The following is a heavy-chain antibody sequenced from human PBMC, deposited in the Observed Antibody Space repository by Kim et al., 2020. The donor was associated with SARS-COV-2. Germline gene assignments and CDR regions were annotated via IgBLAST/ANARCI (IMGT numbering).Heavy chain of an antibody. CDR2: IYYSGST. V-gene: IGHV4-59*08. Sequence: SETLSLTCTVSGGSISSYYWSWIRQPPGKGLEWIGYIYYSGSTNYNPSLKSRVTISVDTSKNQFSLKLSSVPAADTAVYYCARQRVVGRIYYYYGMDVWG. CDR3: ARQRVVGRIYYYYGMDV. D-gene: IGHD2-21*01. CDR1: GGSISSYY. J-gene: IGHJ6*01.